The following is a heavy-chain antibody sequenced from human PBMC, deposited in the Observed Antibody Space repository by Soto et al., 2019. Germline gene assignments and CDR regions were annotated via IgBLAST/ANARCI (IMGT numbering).Heavy chain of an antibody. D-gene: IGHD2-2*01. Sequence: QLQLQESGPGLVKPSETLSLTCTVSGGSISSSSYYWGWIRQPPGKGLEWIGSIYYSGSTYYNPSLKSRVTISVDTSKNQFSLKLSSVTAADTAVYYCARHRDIVVVPARTFLEADAFDIWGQGTMVTVSS. CDR1: GGSISSSSYY. CDR2: IYYSGST. CDR3: ARHRDIVVVPARTFLEADAFDI. J-gene: IGHJ3*02. V-gene: IGHV4-39*01.